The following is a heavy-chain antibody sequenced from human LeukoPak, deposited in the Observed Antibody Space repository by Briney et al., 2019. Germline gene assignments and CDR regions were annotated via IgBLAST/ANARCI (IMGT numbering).Heavy chain of an antibody. CDR3: ARKYGRGDTYGMDV. CDR1: GFTFSDYY. CDR2: ISSSGSTI. D-gene: IGHD3-10*01. Sequence: GGCLRLSCAASGFTFSDYYMSWIRQAPGKGLGGGSYISSSGSTIYYADSVKGRFTISRDNAKNSLYLQMNSLRAEDTAVYYCARKYGRGDTYGMDVWGQGTTVTVSS. J-gene: IGHJ6*02. V-gene: IGHV3-11*01.